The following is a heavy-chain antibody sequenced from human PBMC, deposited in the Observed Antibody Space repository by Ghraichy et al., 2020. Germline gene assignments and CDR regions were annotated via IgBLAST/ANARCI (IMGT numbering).Heavy chain of an antibody. CDR2: ISSSSIYI. CDR3: ARDPRGYCSGGSFYPDY. D-gene: IGHD2-15*01. Sequence: VSSISSSSIYIYYTDSVKGRFTISRDNAKNSLYLQMNSLRAEDTAVYYCARDPRGYCSGGSFYPDYWGQ. V-gene: IGHV3-21*01. J-gene: IGHJ4*02.